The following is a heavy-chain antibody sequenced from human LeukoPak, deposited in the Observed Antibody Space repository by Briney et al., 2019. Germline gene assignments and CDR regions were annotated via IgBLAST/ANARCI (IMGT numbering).Heavy chain of an antibody. CDR3: ATVFPGAGAWFDP. CDR1: GYTLTELS. J-gene: IGHJ5*02. Sequence: ASVKVSCKVSGYTLTELSMHWVRQAPGKGLEWMGGFDPEDGETIYAQKFQGRVTMTEDTSTDTAYMELSSLRSEDTAVYYCATVFPGAGAWFDPWGQGTLATVSS. V-gene: IGHV1-24*01. D-gene: IGHD1-26*01. CDR2: FDPEDGET.